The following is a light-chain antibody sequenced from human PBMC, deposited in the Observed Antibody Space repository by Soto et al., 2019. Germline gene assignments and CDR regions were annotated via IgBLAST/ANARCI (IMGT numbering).Light chain of an antibody. CDR1: QSVSSY. Sequence: EIVLTQFPGTLSLSPGERATLSCRASQSVSSYLAWYQQKPGQAPRLLIYGASSRATGIPDRFSGGGSGTEFTLTINSLQSEDFAVYFCHQYNFWPTFGQGTKVDIK. CDR3: HQYNFWPT. CDR2: GAS. V-gene: IGKV3D-15*01. J-gene: IGKJ1*01.